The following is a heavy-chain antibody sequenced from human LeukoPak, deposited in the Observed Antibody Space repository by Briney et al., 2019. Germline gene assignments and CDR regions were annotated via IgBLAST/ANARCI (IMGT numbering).Heavy chain of an antibody. CDR2: IYYSGST. J-gene: IGHJ1*01. D-gene: IGHD2/OR15-2a*01. Sequence: SETLSLTCTVSGGSISSYFWSWIRQPPGKGLEWIGYIYYSGSTSYNPSLKSRVTISVDTSKNQFSLKLSSVTAADTAVYYCARDRRLLGENIEFFQHWGQGTLVTVSS. V-gene: IGHV4-30-4*08. CDR3: ARDRRLLGENIEFFQH. CDR1: GGSISSYF.